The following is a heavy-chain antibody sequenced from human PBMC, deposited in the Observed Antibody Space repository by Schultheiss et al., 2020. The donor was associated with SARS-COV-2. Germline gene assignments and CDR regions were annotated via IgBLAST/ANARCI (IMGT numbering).Heavy chain of an antibody. CDR2: INHSGGT. V-gene: IGHV4-38-2*01. D-gene: IGHD5-12*01. J-gene: IGHJ4*02. CDR3: ARGGVATDDGYYFDY. Sequence: SETLSLTCAVSGYSIRSGYYWGWIRQPPGEGLEWIGEINHSGGTNYIPSLKSRVTISVDTSKNQFSLKLSSVTAADTAVYYCARGGVATDDGYYFDYWGQGTLVTVSS. CDR1: GYSIRSGYY.